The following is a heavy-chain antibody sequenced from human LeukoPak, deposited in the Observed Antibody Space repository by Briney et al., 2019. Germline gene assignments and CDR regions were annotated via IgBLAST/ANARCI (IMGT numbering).Heavy chain of an antibody. V-gene: IGHV3-21*01. CDR1: GFTFSIYS. Sequence: GGSLRLSCAASGFTFSIYSMNWVRQAPGKGLEWVSSISSSSSYIYYADSVKGRFTISRDNAKNSLYLQMSSLRAEDTAVYYCARDRESSSWFDYWGQGTLVTVSS. D-gene: IGHD6-13*01. CDR2: ISSSSSYI. CDR3: ARDRESSSWFDY. J-gene: IGHJ4*02.